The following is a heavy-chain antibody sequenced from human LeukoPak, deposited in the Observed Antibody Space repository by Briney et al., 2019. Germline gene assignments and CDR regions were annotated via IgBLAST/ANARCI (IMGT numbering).Heavy chain of an antibody. D-gene: IGHD2-2*01. V-gene: IGHV4-4*07. CDR1: GGSISSYY. CDR3: ARISPAATHDAFDI. J-gene: IGHJ3*02. Sequence: SETLSLTCTVSGGSISSYYWSWIRQPAGKGLEWNGRIYTSGSTNYNPSLKSRVTMSVDTSKNQFSLKLSSVTAADTAVYYCARISPAATHDAFDIWGQGTMVTVSS. CDR2: IYTSGST.